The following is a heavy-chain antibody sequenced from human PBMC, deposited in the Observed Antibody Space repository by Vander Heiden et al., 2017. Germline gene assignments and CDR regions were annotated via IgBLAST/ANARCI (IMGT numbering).Heavy chain of an antibody. CDR1: TVSDFW. CDR3: ARALYSYGPSLFDY. V-gene: IGHV3-7*01. Sequence: TVSDFWMTWVRQAPGKGLEWVANIKQDGSEKYYVDSVKGRFTISRDNAKNSLYLQMNSLRAEDTAVYYCARALYSYGPSLFDYWGQGTLVTVSS. D-gene: IGHD5-18*01. CDR2: IKQDGSEK. J-gene: IGHJ4*02.